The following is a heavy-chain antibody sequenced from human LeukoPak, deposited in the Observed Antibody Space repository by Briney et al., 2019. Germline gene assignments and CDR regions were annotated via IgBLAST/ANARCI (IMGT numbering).Heavy chain of an antibody. Sequence: GASVKVSCKASGGTFSSYAISWVRQAPRQGLEWMGRIIPIFGTANYAQKFQGRVTITADKSTSTAYMDLSSLRSEDTAVYYCARVRAAGRTRDAFDIWGQGTMVTVSS. CDR2: IIPIFGTA. D-gene: IGHD1-14*01. CDR3: ARVRAAGRTRDAFDI. CDR1: GGTFSSYA. V-gene: IGHV1-69*06. J-gene: IGHJ3*02.